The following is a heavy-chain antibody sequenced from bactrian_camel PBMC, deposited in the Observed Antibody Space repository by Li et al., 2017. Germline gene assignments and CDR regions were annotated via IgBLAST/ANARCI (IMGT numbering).Heavy chain of an antibody. CDR3: ATADDNLPPRYRY. CDR1: GFTLSSYR. Sequence: VQLVESGGGLVQPGGSLRLSCAASGFTLSSYRTYWVRQAPGKGLEWVSAINSGRGSKYYADSVKGRFTISRDNGKNTAYLQMNNLKSEDTAQYYCATADDNLPPRYRYWGQGTQVTVS. V-gene: IGHV3S1*01. CDR2: INSGRGSK. D-gene: IGHD3*01. J-gene: IGHJ4*01.